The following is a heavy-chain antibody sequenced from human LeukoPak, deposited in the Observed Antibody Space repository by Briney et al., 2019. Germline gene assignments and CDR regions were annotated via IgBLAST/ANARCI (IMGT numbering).Heavy chain of an antibody. J-gene: IGHJ4*02. CDR1: RGSISSGDFP. CDR3: ARGFYGAGSHFDY. V-gene: IGHV4-30-2*01. CDR2: IFHTGHT. Sequence: SQTLSLTCAVSRGSISSGDFPWSWMRQPPGRGLEWIGYIFHTGHTSYNPSLKSRDTISVDMSKNQLSLRLTSVTAADTAVYYGARGFYGAGSHFDYWGQGTLVTVSS. D-gene: IGHD3-10*01.